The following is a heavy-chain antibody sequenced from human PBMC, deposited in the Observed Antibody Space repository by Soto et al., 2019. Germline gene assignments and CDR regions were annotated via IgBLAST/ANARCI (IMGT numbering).Heavy chain of an antibody. CDR1: GGSISIGGYY. D-gene: IGHD2-15*01. CDR3: ARDNPIMTPEGDV. J-gene: IGHJ6*02. Sequence: SETLSLTCTVSGGSISIGGYYWSWIRQHPGKGLEWIGYIYYSGSTYYNPSLKSRVTISVDTSKNQFSLKLSSVTAADTAVYYCARDNPIMTPEGDVWGQGTTVTVSS. CDR2: IYYSGST. V-gene: IGHV4-31*03.